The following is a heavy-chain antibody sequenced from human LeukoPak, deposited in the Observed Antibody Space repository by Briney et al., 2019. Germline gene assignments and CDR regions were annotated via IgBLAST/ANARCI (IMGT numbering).Heavy chain of an antibody. CDR1: GYSFTSYW. Sequence: GESLKISCKGPGYSFTSYWIGWVRQMPGKGLEWMGIIYTGDSDTRYSPSFQGQVTISADKSISTAYLQWSSLKASDTAMYYCARLTDIVVVVAADPYYYGMDVWGQGTTVTVSS. V-gene: IGHV5-51*01. CDR2: IYTGDSDT. J-gene: IGHJ6*02. D-gene: IGHD2-15*01. CDR3: ARLTDIVVVVAADPYYYGMDV.